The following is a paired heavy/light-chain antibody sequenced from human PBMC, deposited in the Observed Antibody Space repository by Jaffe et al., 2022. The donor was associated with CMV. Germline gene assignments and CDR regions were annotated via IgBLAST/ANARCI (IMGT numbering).Light chain of an antibody. Sequence: QSALTQPASVSGSPGQSITFSCTGTSSDVGAYNSVSWYHQHPGKAPKLLIFDVNNRPSGVSNRFSGSKSGNTASLTISGLQAEDEADYYCSSYTTSGTLVFGGGTKLTVL. CDR2: DVN. V-gene: IGLV2-14*03. CDR3: SSYTTSGTLV. CDR1: SSDVGAYNS. J-gene: IGLJ2*01.
Heavy chain of an antibody. CDR1: GFTFSDYY. CDR3: ARPRGTHSSSSSVDN. V-gene: IGHV3-11*06. D-gene: IGHD6-6*01. CDR2: ISSSSTYI. Sequence: QVQLVESGGGLVKPGGSLRLSCAGSGFTFSDYYMSWIRQAPGKGLEWLSYISSSSTYIKYADSVKGRFTISRDNAKNSVYLQMNSLRAEDTAVYYCARPRGTHSSSSSVDNWGQGTLVTVSS. J-gene: IGHJ4*02.